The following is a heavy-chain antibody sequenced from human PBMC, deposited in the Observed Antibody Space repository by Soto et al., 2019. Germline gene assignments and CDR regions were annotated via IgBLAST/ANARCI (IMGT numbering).Heavy chain of an antibody. D-gene: IGHD3-10*01. J-gene: IGHJ6*02. V-gene: IGHV3-33*01. CDR3: ARDLEGGSGSSNHYYYYGMDV. CDR1: GFPFSSYG. Sequence: PGGSLRLSCAASGFPFSSYGMHWVRQAPGKGLEWVAVIWYDGSNKYYADSVKGRFTISRDNSKNTLYLQMNSLRAEDTAVYYCARDLEGGSGSSNHYYYYGMDVWGQGTTVTVSS. CDR2: IWYDGSNK.